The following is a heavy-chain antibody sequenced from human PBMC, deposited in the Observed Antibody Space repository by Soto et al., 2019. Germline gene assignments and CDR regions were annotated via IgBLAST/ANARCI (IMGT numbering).Heavy chain of an antibody. V-gene: IGHV1-69*02. CDR3: TIGSWSGEVFDI. CDR1: GGTFSTYS. Sequence: QVQLVQSGAEVKKPGSAVKVSCKDSGGTFSTYSMFWVRQAPGQGLEWMGRIIPMLGIANYAQKFQGRVTITADKSPGTAYMELSSLRSEDTALYYCTIGSWSGEVFDIWGQGTMDTVSS. J-gene: IGHJ3*02. CDR2: IIPMLGIA. D-gene: IGHD2-21*01.